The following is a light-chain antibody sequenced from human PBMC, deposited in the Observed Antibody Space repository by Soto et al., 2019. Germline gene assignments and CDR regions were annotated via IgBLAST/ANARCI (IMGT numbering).Light chain of an antibody. J-gene: IGKJ5*01. Sequence: EIVMTQSPSALSVSPGERATLSCRASQSIGSNLAWYQQKPGQSPRLLIYGASTRATGLPARFSGSGSGTEFTLTISSLQSEDFALYYCQQYNNWPITFAQGTRLEIK. CDR1: QSIGSN. CDR2: GAS. V-gene: IGKV3-15*01. CDR3: QQYNNWPIT.